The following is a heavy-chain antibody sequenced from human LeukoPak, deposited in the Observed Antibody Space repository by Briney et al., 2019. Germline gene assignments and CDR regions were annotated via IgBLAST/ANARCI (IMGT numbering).Heavy chain of an antibody. Sequence: GGSLRLSCAASGFTFSSYEMNWVRQAPGKGLEWVSYISSSGSTIYYADSVKGRFTISRDNAKNSLYLQMNSLRAEDTAVYYCARDSGGAYYSDIWGQGTMVTVSS. CDR3: ARDSGGAYYSDI. D-gene: IGHD3-10*01. V-gene: IGHV3-48*03. CDR1: GFTFSSYE. CDR2: ISSSGSTI. J-gene: IGHJ3*02.